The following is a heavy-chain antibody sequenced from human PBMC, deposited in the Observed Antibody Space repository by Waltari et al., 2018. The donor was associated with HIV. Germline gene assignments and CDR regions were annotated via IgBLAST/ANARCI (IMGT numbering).Heavy chain of an antibody. D-gene: IGHD3-22*01. Sequence: EVQLLESGGGLVQPGGSLSLSCAASGFTFSSYAMSWVRQGPGKGLEWVSAISNSGGSTYYADSVKGRFSISRVNSKNTLYLQMNSLRDEDTAVYYCAKDLSSISMIIPRSYFDYWGQGTLVTVSS. CDR3: AKDLSSISMIIPRSYFDY. J-gene: IGHJ4*02. V-gene: IGHV3-23*01. CDR2: ISNSGGST. CDR1: GFTFSSYA.